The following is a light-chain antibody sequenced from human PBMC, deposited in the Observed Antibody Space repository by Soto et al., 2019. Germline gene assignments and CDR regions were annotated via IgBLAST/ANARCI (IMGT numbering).Light chain of an antibody. J-gene: IGKJ1*01. Sequence: CRASQSISSWLAWYQQRPGKAPKLLIYKASNLERGVPSRFSGSGSGTELTLTISSLHPDDFATYYCQQYYTFPWTFGPGTKVDIK. V-gene: IGKV1-5*03. CDR3: QQYYTFPWT. CDR2: KAS. CDR1: QSISSW.